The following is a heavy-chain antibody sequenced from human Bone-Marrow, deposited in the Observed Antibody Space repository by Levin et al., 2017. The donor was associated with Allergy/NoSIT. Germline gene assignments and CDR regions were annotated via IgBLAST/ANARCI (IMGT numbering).Heavy chain of an antibody. CDR1: AFTFSSFG. D-gene: IGHD3-3*01. CDR2: ISYDGSNK. CDR3: AKDIITIFGVVMNYYGMDV. V-gene: IGHV3-30*18. Sequence: GESLKISCAASAFTFSSFGMHWVRQAPGKGLDWVAVISYDGSNKFYADSVKGRFTISRDNSKNTLYLQMNSLRAEDTAVYYCAKDIITIFGVVMNYYGMDVWGQGTTVTVSS. J-gene: IGHJ6*02.